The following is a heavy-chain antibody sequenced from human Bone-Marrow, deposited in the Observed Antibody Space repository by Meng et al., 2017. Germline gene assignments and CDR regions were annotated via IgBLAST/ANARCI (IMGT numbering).Heavy chain of an antibody. V-gene: IGHV3-48*03. D-gene: IGHD3-16*01. CDR1: GFTFSNYE. Sequence: LSLTCAASGFTFSNYEMNWVRQAPGKGLEWVSYIDSSGTRIFDADSVKGRFTISRDNAENSLYLQMNSLRVEDTAVYYCARGGSYGDVHFDHWGQGTLVTVSS. CDR2: IDSSGTRI. J-gene: IGHJ4*02. CDR3: ARGGSYGDVHFDH.